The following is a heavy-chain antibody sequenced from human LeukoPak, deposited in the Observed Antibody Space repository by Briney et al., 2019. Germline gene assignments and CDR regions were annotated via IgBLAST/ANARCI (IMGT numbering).Heavy chain of an antibody. V-gene: IGHV4-39*01. CDR2: XXXXXXT. CDR1: GGSISSSSYY. Sequence: SEXLSLTCPVSGGSISSSSYYWGWIRQXXXXXXXXXXXXXXXXXTYSNPSXKSRVTXAVDTSKNQFSLKLISVTAADTAVHXXXXLSIAVAGRGFDPWGQGTLVTV. D-gene: IGHD6-19*01. J-gene: IGHJ5*02. CDR3: XXLSIAVAGRGFDP.